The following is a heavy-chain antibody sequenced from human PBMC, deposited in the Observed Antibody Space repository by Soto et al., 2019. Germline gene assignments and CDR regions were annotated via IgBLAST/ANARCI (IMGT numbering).Heavy chain of an antibody. CDR3: ARDGDVNTGFGKDY. D-gene: IGHD3-16*01. CDR1: GFTFSNYG. Sequence: GSLRLSCAASGFTFSNYGIHWVRQAPGKGLEWVAFIWYDGGNKYYAESVKGRFTISRDNSKNTLYLQMNSLRAEDTAVYYCARDGDVNTGFGKDYWGQGTLVTVSS. J-gene: IGHJ4*02. CDR2: IWYDGGNK. V-gene: IGHV3-33*01.